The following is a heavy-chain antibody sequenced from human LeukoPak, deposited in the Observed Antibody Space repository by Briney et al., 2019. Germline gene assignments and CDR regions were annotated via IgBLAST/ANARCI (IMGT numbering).Heavy chain of an antibody. CDR2: IYYSGST. CDR3: ARQDGYNIFDY. V-gene: IGHV4-59*01. CDR1: GGSISSYY. Sequence: PSETLSLTSTVSGGSISSYYWSWIRQPPGKGLEWIGYIYYSGSTNYNPSLKSRVTISVDTSKNQFSLKLSSVTAADTAVYYCARQDGYNIFDYWGQGTLVTVSS. D-gene: IGHD5-24*01. J-gene: IGHJ4*02.